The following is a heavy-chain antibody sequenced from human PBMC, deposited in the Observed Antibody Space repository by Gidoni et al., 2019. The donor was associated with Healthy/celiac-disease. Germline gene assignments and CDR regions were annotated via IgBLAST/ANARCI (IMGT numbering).Heavy chain of an antibody. CDR1: GGTFSSYT. V-gene: IGHV1-69*04. Sequence: EVKKPGSSVKVSCKASGGTFSSYTISWVRQAPGQGLEWIGRIIPILGIANYAQKFQGRVTITADKSTSTAYMELSSLRSEDTAVYYCARDHRGGYSYGRKYYGMDVWGQGTTVTVSS. J-gene: IGHJ6*02. CDR2: IIPILGIA. CDR3: ARDHRGGYSYGRKYYGMDV. D-gene: IGHD5-18*01.